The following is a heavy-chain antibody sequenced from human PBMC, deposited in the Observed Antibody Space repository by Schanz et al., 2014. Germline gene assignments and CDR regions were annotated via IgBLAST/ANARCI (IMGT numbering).Heavy chain of an antibody. CDR3: ARESVSRTRLFDP. Sequence: QVQLVQSGAEVKPPGASVRVSCKASGYTFTNHYLHWVRQAPGQGLEWMGRISPSSGGTNYAQNFQGRVTMTKDTSINTVYMELSTLTSDDTAVYYCARESVSRTRLFDPWGQGTLVTVSS. J-gene: IGHJ5*02. CDR1: GYTFTNHY. D-gene: IGHD3-3*01. V-gene: IGHV1-2*06. CDR2: ISPSSGGT.